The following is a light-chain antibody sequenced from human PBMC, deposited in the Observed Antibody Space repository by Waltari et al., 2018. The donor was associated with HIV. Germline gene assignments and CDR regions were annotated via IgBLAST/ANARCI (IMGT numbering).Light chain of an antibody. J-gene: IGLJ3*02. CDR1: SSNIGNNY. V-gene: IGLV1-47*01. Sequence: QSVLTQPPSASGTPGQRVTISCSGSSSNIGNNYVYWYHQLPGTAPKLLIYRSNQRPSGVPDRCSGSKSGTSASLAISGLRSEDEADYYCVAWDDSLSGPVFGGGTKLTVL. CDR3: VAWDDSLSGPV. CDR2: RSN.